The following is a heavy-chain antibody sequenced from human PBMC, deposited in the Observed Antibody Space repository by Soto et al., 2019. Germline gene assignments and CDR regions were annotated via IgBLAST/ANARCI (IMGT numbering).Heavy chain of an antibody. V-gene: IGHV3-9*01. CDR3: AKDMGSGSYYKLGYYYYMDV. Sequence: PGGSLRLSCAASGFTFDDYAMHWVRQAPGKGLEWVSGISWNSGSIGYADSVKGRFTISRDNAKNSLYLQMNSLRAEDTALYYCAKDMGSGSYYKLGYYYYMDVWGKGTTVTVSS. CDR2: ISWNSGSI. D-gene: IGHD3-10*01. CDR1: GFTFDDYA. J-gene: IGHJ6*03.